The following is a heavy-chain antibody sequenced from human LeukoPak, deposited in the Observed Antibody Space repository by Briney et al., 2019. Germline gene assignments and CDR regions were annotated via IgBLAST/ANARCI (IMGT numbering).Heavy chain of an antibody. Sequence: GGSLRLSCAASGFTFSSYEMNWVRQAPGKGLKWISYISSSGFTMYYADSVRGRFTISRDNTKNSLYLQVNSLRAEGTAVYYCARAYSDYDRLFDYWGQGTLVTVSS. CDR1: GFTFSSYE. CDR3: ARAYSDYDRLFDY. V-gene: IGHV3-48*03. D-gene: IGHD5-12*01. J-gene: IGHJ4*02. CDR2: ISSSGFTM.